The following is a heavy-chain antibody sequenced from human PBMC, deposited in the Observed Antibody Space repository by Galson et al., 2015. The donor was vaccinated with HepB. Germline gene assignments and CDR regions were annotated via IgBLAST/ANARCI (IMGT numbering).Heavy chain of an antibody. D-gene: IGHD2-2*01. CDR1: GFTFSRHG. J-gene: IGHJ4*02. V-gene: IGHV3-33*01. CDR3: AREDPTVAVAVLDY. CDR2: IWYDGSNQ. Sequence: SLRLSCAASGFTFSRHGMHWVRQAPGKGLEWVALIWYDGSNQYYGDSVKGRFTISRDNAKNTLYPQMNSLRVEDTAVYYCAREDPTVAVAVLDYWGQGTLVAVSS.